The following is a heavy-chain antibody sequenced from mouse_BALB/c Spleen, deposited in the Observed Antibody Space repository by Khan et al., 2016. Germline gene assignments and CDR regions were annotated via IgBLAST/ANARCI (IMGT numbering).Heavy chain of an antibody. Sequence: VQLQQSGPELVKPGASVKMSCKASGYTFTSYVMHWVKQKPGQGLEWIGYINPYNDGTKYNEKFKGKATLTSDKSSSTAYMELSSLTSEDPAVYYCARKGDYYGSSLYFDVWGAGTTVTVSS. CDR2: INPYNDGT. CDR1: GYTFTSYV. CDR3: ARKGDYYGSSLYFDV. J-gene: IGHJ1*01. V-gene: IGHV1S136*01. D-gene: IGHD1-1*01.